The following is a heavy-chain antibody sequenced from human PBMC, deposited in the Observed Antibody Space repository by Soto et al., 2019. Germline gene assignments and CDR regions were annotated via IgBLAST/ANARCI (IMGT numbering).Heavy chain of an antibody. D-gene: IGHD2-21*01. CDR2: IDPSDSYT. V-gene: IGHV5-10-1*01. CDR3: ASHNFFCGDDCHSSVMDF. CDR1: GYMFTNYW. J-gene: IGHJ6*02. Sequence: GASLKISCQGSGYMFTNYWINWGRQVSGGGLEWLGRIDPSDSYTKYNPSFQGHATISADKSTSTAYLQWSSLRASDTAVYYCASHNFFCGDDCHSSVMDFWGQGTTVTVSS.